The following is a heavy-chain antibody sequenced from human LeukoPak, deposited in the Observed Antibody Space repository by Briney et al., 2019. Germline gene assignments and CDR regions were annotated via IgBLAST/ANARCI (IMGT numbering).Heavy chain of an antibody. Sequence: PSETLSLTCTVSGGSISRSSYYWGWIHQPPGKGLEWIGNFYYSGSTSYNPSLKSRVTISVDTSMNQFSLKLRSVTAADTAVYFCARLDSSGWRDFWGQGTLVTVSS. CDR1: GGSISRSSYY. D-gene: IGHD6-19*01. CDR2: FYYSGST. V-gene: IGHV4-39*01. CDR3: ARLDSSGWRDF. J-gene: IGHJ4*02.